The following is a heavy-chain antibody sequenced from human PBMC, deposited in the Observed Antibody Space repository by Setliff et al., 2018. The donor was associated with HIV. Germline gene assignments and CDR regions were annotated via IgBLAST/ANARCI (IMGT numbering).Heavy chain of an antibody. V-gene: IGHV1-8*01. CDR2: MNPHSGKT. J-gene: IGHJ5*01. CDR1: GYSFTTYD. CDR3: ARTDRDP. Sequence: ASVKVSCKASGYSFTTYDINWVRQATGQGLEWKGWMNPHSGKTGYAQEFQGRVTMTWDTSTSTAYMELSSLRSDDTAVYYCARTDRDPWGQGTLVTAPQ.